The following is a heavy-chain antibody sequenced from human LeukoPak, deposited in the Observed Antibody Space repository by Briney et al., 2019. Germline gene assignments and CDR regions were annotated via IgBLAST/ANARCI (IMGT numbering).Heavy chain of an antibody. V-gene: IGHV3-21*01. D-gene: IGHD3-16*01. CDR2: IDXXXXXI. J-gene: IGHJ4*02. CDR1: GFTFSTSA. Sequence: GGSLTLSCAASGFTFSTSAMNXXXXVPGKGXXXXXXIDXXXXXIYYAASVXGRXTXSRDDGRNSVYLQMNSLRAEDTAVYYCARDPLXYLRMGHYDYWGQGTLVAVSS. CDR3: ARDPLXYLRMGHYDY.